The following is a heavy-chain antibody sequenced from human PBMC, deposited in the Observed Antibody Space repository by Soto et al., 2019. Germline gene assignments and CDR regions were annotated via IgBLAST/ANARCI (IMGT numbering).Heavy chain of an antibody. CDR3: VRDRKYQLLSWYWFDP. J-gene: IGHJ5*02. Sequence: PSQTLSLTCAISGDSVSSNTAAWNWIRQSPSRGLEWLGRTYYKSKWYNDYAVSVKGRITINPDTSKNQFSLQLNSVTPEDTAVYYCVRDRKYQLLSWYWFDPWGQGTVVTVSS. CDR1: GDSVSSNTAA. D-gene: IGHD2-2*01. CDR2: TYYKSKWYN. V-gene: IGHV6-1*01.